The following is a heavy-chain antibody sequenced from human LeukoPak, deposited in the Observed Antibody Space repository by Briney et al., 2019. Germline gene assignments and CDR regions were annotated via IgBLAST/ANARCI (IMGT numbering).Heavy chain of an antibody. D-gene: IGHD6-13*01. Sequence: ASVKVSCKASGYTFTSYGISWVRQAPGQGLEWMGWISAYNGNTNYAQKLQGRVTMTTDTSTSTACMELRSLRSDDTAVYYCARVVGQQQLAFYDFDYWGQGTLVTVSS. CDR3: ARVVGQQQLAFYDFDY. CDR2: ISAYNGNT. CDR1: GYTFTSYG. V-gene: IGHV1-18*01. J-gene: IGHJ4*02.